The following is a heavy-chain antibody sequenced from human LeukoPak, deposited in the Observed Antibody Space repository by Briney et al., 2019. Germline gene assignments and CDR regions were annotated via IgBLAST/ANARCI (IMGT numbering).Heavy chain of an antibody. V-gene: IGHV1-69*04. CDR1: GGTFSSYA. CDR3: ARHFNYYDSGGYYYDY. D-gene: IGHD3-22*01. Sequence: SVKVSCKASGGTFSSYAISWVRQAPGQGLEWMGRIIPIFGIANYAQKFQGRVTITADKSTSTAYMELSSLRSEDTAVYYCARHFNYYDSGGYYYDYWGQGTLVTVSS. CDR2: IIPIFGIA. J-gene: IGHJ4*02.